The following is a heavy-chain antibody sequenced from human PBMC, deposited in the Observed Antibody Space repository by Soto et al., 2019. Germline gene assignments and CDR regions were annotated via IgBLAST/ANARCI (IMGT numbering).Heavy chain of an antibody. J-gene: IGHJ4*02. CDR2: IFSNDEK. V-gene: IGHV2-26*01. D-gene: IGHD3-3*01. CDR1: GFSLSNARMG. Sequence: SGPTLVNPTDPLTLTCTVSGFSLSNARMGVSWIRQPPGKALEWLAHIFSNDEKSYSTSLKSRLTISKDTSKSQVVLTMTNMDPVDTATYYCARIPSTGYDFWSGYKIYYFDYWGQGTLVTVSS. CDR3: ARIPSTGYDFWSGYKIYYFDY.